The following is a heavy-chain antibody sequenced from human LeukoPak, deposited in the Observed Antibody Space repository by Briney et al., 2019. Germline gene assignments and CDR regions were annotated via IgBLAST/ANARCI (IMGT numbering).Heavy chain of an antibody. Sequence: PSETLSLTCTVSGGSISSSSYYWGWIRQPPGKGLEWIGSIYYSGSTYYNPSLKSRVTISVDTSKNQFSLKLSSVTAADTAVYYCAREVVPTITGTTYGWFDPWGQGTLVTVSS. D-gene: IGHD1-20*01. V-gene: IGHV4-39*07. CDR1: GGSISSSSYY. J-gene: IGHJ5*02. CDR2: IYYSGST. CDR3: AREVVPTITGTTYGWFDP.